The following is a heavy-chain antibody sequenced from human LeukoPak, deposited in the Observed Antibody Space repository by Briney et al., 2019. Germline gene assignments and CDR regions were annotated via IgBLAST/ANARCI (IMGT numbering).Heavy chain of an antibody. CDR1: GFTFSSYA. CDR3: ARVAVGATDFDY. Sequence: GGSLRLSCAASGFTFSSYAMSWVRQAPGKGLEWVSSISSSSSYIYYADSVKGRFTISRDNAKNSLYLQMNSLRAEDTAVYYCARVAVGATDFDYWGQGTLVTVSS. D-gene: IGHD1-26*01. J-gene: IGHJ4*02. CDR2: ISSSSSYI. V-gene: IGHV3-21*01.